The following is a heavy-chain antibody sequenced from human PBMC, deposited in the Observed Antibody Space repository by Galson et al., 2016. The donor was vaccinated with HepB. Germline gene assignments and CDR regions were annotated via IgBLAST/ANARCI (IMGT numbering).Heavy chain of an antibody. CDR3: AKRFSSGWYPAY. D-gene: IGHD6-19*01. Sequence: SLRLSCAASGFTFSDFGMPWVRQAPDKGLEWVAVISYGGSNKYYADSVKGRFTISRDNSKNTLYLQMNSLRAEDTAVYYCAKRFSSGWYPAYWGHGTLVTVSS. V-gene: IGHV3-30*18. CDR2: ISYGGSNK. CDR1: GFTFSDFG. J-gene: IGHJ4*01.